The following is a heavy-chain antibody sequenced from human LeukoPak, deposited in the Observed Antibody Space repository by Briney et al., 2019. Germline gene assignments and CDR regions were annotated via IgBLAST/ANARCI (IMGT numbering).Heavy chain of an antibody. D-gene: IGHD6-13*01. CDR2: IYYSGST. V-gene: IGHV4-59*01. Sequence: SETLSLTCTVSGGSISSYYWSWIRQPPGKGLEWIGYIYYSGSTNYNPSLKSRVTISVDTSKNQFPLKLSSVTAADTAVYYCARYGAAGTWNYYYYYGMDVWGQGTTVTVSS. J-gene: IGHJ6*02. CDR3: ARYGAAGTWNYYYYYGMDV. CDR1: GGSISSYY.